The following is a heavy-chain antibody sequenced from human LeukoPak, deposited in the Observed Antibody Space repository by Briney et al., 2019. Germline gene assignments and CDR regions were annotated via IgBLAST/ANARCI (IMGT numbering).Heavy chain of an antibody. J-gene: IGHJ4*02. CDR3: AKDPGDYGLPTYYFDY. CDR2: ISYDGGTE. D-gene: IGHD4-17*01. V-gene: IGHV3-30*18. Sequence: GGSLRLSCEGAGFSFSSCGMHWVRQAPGKGLEWVAVISYDGGTEYYADSVKGRFTISRDNSKNTLYLQMNSLRAEDTAVYYCAKDPGDYGLPTYYFDYWGQGTLVTVSS. CDR1: GFSFSSCG.